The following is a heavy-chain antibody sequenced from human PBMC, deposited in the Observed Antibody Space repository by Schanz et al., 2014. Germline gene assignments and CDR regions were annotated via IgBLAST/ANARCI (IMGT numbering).Heavy chain of an antibody. CDR1: GGSISNYY. J-gene: IGHJ6*02. V-gene: IGHV4-59*01. CDR2: IYYSGST. Sequence: QVQLQEKKKKQKKPSETLSLTCTVSGGSISNYYWSWIRQPPGKGLEWIGYIYYSGSTNYNPSLKSRVTISVDTSKNQFSLKLSSVTAADTAVYYCARAEINSGYARYYYGMDVWGQGTTVTVSS. D-gene: IGHD5-12*01. CDR3: ARAEINSGYARYYYGMDV.